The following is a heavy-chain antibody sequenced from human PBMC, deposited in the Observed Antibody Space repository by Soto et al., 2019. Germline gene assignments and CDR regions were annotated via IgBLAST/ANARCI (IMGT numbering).Heavy chain of an antibody. D-gene: IGHD3-3*01. Sequence: PSETLSLTCTVSGGSISSYYWSWIRQPPGKGLEWIGHIYYSGSTNYNPFLKSRVTISVDTSKNQFSLKLSSVTAADTAVYYCARSSDFWSGYYTGWWFDPWGQGTLVTVSS. CDR2: IYYSGST. CDR3: ARSSDFWSGYYTGWWFDP. J-gene: IGHJ5*02. V-gene: IGHV4-59*08. CDR1: GGSISSYY.